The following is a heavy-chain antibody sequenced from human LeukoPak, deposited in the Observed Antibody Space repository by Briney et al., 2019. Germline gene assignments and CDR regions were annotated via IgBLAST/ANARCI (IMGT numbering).Heavy chain of an antibody. J-gene: IGHJ4*02. CDR2: IYTSGTT. D-gene: IGHD1-7*01. CDR3: ARETRQGSDF. V-gene: IGHV4-4*07. Sequence: SETLSLTCTVSGDSISGYYWSWIRQPAGKGLEWIGRIYTSGTTNYNTNHNPSLKSRVTMSVDTSKNQLSLNLSSVTAADTAVYYCARETRQGSDFWGQGTLSPSPQ. CDR1: GDSISGYY.